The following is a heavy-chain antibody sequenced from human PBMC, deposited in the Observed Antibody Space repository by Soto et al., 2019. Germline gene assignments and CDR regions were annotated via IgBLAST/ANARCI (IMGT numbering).Heavy chain of an antibody. Sequence: QVQLVQSGAEEKKPGASVKVSCKASGYTFTSYAMHWVRQAPGQRLEWMGWINAGNGNTKYSQKFEGRVTITRDTSASTAYMALSSLRSEDTAVYYCARAEQQLVLLFDYWGQGTLVTVSS. V-gene: IGHV1-3*05. CDR1: GYTFTSYA. CDR3: ARAEQQLVLLFDY. D-gene: IGHD6-13*01. J-gene: IGHJ4*02. CDR2: INAGNGNT.